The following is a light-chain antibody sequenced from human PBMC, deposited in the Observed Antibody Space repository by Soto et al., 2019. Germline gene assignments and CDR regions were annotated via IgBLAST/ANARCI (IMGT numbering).Light chain of an antibody. J-gene: IGKJ1*01. Sequence: DIQMTQSPSAMSASVGDTVTITCRASQGISNYLAWFQQKPGKVPERLIFGASSLQSGVPSRFSGRGYGTEFTLTISSQQPEDFATYYCLQHNTYPPTFGQGTKVEVK. CDR3: LQHNTYPPT. CDR1: QGISNY. V-gene: IGKV1-17*03. CDR2: GAS.